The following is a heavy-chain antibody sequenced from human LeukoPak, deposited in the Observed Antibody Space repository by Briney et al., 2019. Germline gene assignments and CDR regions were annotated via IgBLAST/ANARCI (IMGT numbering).Heavy chain of an antibody. V-gene: IGHV3-23*01. CDR3: AKDQRYWYFVI. Sequence: GGSLRLSCAASGFTFSSYAMSWVRQAPGKGLEWVSTITDNGGSTFYAGSVEGRFTISRDSSKNTLYLQMNSLRAEDTAVYHCAKDQRYWYFVIWGQGTMVTVSS. CDR2: ITDNGGST. D-gene: IGHD2-8*02. CDR1: GFTFSSYA. J-gene: IGHJ3*02.